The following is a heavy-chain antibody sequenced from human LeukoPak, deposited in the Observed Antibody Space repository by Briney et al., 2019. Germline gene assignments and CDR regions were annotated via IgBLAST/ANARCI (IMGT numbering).Heavy chain of an antibody. CDR2: ISWNSVTI. J-gene: IGHJ4*02. V-gene: IGHV3-9*01. D-gene: IGHD3-3*01. Sequence: GGSLRLSCAASGFTFDDYAMHWVRQAPGKGLEWVSGISWNSVTIGTADSVKGRFTISRDNAKNSLYLQMNSLRADDTALYYCVKVGGQGAFDYWGQGTLVTVSS. CDR1: GFTFDDYA. CDR3: VKVGGQGAFDY.